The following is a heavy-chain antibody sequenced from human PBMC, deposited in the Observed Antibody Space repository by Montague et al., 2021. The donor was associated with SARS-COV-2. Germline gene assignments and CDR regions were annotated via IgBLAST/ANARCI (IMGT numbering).Heavy chain of an antibody. J-gene: IGHJ6*03. CDR2: IYYSRST. CDR1: GGSISSYY. Sequence: SETLSLTCTVSGGSISSYYWSWIRQPPGKGLEWIGYIYYSRSTNYNPSLKSRVTISVDTSKNQFSLKLSSVTAADTAVYYCAGTYYDFWSGFIHYYYMDVWGKGTTVTVSS. CDR3: AGTYYDFWSGFIHYYYMDV. V-gene: IGHV4-59*01. D-gene: IGHD3-3*01.